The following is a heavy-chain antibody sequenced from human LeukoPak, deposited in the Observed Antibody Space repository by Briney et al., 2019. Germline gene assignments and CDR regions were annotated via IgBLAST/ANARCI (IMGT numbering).Heavy chain of an antibody. Sequence: GSLRLSCAASGFIFSNYAMTWIRQPPGRGLEWIGEINHSGYTNYNPSLKSRVTISVDTSKNQFSLKVSSVTAADTAVYYCARGRAGSGLMINWGQGTLVTVSS. V-gene: IGHV4-34*01. CDR3: ARGRAGSGLMIN. CDR1: GFIFSNYA. CDR2: INHSGYT. J-gene: IGHJ4*02. D-gene: IGHD2-8*01.